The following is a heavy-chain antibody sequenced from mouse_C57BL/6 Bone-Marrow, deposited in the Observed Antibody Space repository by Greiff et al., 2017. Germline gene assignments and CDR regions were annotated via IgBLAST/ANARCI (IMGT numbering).Heavy chain of an antibody. J-gene: IGHJ2*01. V-gene: IGHV3-6*01. Sequence: VQLKQSGPGLVKPSQSLSLTCSVTGYSITSGYYWNWIRQFPGNKLEWMGYISYDGSNNYNPSLKNRISITRDTSKNQFFLKLNSVTTEDTATYYCARGGFPDGYYFYFDYWGQGTTLTVSS. CDR2: ISYDGSN. CDR3: ARGGFPDGYYFYFDY. D-gene: IGHD2-3*01. CDR1: GYSITSGYY.